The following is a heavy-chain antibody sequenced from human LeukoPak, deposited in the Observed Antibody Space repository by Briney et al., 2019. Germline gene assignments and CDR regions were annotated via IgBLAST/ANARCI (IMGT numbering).Heavy chain of an antibody. CDR3: AKDPQGGV. V-gene: IGHV3-30*04. J-gene: IGHJ4*02. D-gene: IGHD1-26*01. CDR1: GFTLSRHP. Sequence: GGSLRLSCVASGFTLSRHPIFWVRQAPGKGLEWVAVISHDGGKKYYTDSVKGRFTISRDNSKNTLYLQMNSLRAEDTAVYYCAKDPQGGVWGQGTLVTVSS. CDR2: ISHDGGKK.